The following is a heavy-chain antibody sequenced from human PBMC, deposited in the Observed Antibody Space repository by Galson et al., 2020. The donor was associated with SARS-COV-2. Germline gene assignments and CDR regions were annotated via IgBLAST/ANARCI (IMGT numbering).Heavy chain of an antibody. D-gene: IGHD3-10*01. CDR3: ARAGQSPDYYYYYNLDV. CDR1: GYTFTGHY. V-gene: IGHV1-2*02. Sequence: ASVKVSCKPSGYTFTGHYMHWVRQAPGQGLEWMGWINPNSGDTKYAQKFQGRVTMTRDTSISTAYMELSRLRSDETAIYYCARAGQSPDYYYYYNLDVWGQGTTVTVSS. CDR2: INPNSGDT. J-gene: IGHJ6*02.